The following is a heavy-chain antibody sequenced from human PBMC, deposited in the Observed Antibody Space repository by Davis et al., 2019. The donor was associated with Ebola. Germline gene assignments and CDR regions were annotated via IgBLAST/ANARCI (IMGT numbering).Heavy chain of an antibody. Sequence: GGSLRLSCAASGFTFSSYAMSWVRQAPGKGLEWVSAISGSGGSTYYADSVKGRFTISRDNSKNTLYLQMNSLRAEDTAVYYCVKAVAAAGMVDYYYYGMDVWGQGTTVTVSS. CDR3: VKAVAAAGMVDYYYYGMDV. J-gene: IGHJ6*02. V-gene: IGHV3-23*01. CDR2: ISGSGGST. CDR1: GFTFSSYA. D-gene: IGHD6-13*01.